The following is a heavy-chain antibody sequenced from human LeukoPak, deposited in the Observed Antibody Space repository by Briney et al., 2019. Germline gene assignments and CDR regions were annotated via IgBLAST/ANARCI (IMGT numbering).Heavy chain of an antibody. J-gene: IGHJ4*02. Sequence: SETLSLTCTVSGGSISSGDYYWSWTRQPPGKGLEWIGSIYYSGSTYYSPSLRSRVTISVGTSKAQFSLKLSSVTAADTAVYFCARREGRSAFNYWGQGTLVTVSS. D-gene: IGHD1-26*01. CDR3: ARREGRSAFNY. CDR2: IYYSGST. V-gene: IGHV4-39*01. CDR1: GGSISSGDYY.